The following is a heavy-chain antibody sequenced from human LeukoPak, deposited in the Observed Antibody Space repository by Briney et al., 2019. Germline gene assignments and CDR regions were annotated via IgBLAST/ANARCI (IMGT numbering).Heavy chain of an antibody. CDR1: GFTFSNYG. J-gene: IGHJ4*02. CDR3: AKGSTTFDY. CDR2: IWSDGGNK. D-gene: IGHD2/OR15-2a*01. Sequence: TGGSLRLSXVASGFTFSNYGMHWVRQAPGKGLEWVAVIWSDGGNKFYRDSVKGRFTISRDNSKNTLYLQMNSLSAEDMAVYYCAKGSTTFDYWGQGTLVTVSS. V-gene: IGHV3-33*06.